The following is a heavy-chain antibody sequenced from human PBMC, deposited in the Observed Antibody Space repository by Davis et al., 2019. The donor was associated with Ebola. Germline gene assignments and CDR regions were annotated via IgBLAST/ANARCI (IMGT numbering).Heavy chain of an antibody. J-gene: IGHJ4*02. V-gene: IGHV1-69*13. CDR2: LIPIFGSA. Sequence: SVKVSCKASGGTFNNYVINWVRQAPGQGLQWMGGLIPIFGSATYAYRFQDRVTITADESTNTAYMELSRLASEDTAVYYCARKRQGGEWHFDSWGQGTLVTVAS. CDR1: GGTFNNYV. CDR3: ARKRQGGEWHFDS. D-gene: IGHD3-16*01.